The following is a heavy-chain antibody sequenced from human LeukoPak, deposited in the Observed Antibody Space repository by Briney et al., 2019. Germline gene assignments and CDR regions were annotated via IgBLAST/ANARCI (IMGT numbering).Heavy chain of an antibody. V-gene: IGHV1-18*04. Sequence: ASVKVSCKASGYTFTGYYMHWVRQAPGQGLEWMGWISVYDGKTNYPQDFQGRVTMTTDTSTNTVFMELRSLRSDDSAVYYCAREGGYYGSGSHPDYWGQGTLVIVSS. CDR2: ISVYDGKT. J-gene: IGHJ4*02. CDR3: AREGGYYGSGSHPDY. D-gene: IGHD3-10*01. CDR1: GYTFTGYY.